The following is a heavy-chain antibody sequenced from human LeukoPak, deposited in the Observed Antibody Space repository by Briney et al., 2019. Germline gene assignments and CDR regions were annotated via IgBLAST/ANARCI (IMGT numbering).Heavy chain of an antibody. CDR2: MNPNSGIT. CDR1: GYTFTSYD. V-gene: IGHV1-8*03. CDR3: ARDSSIVVVTAIRLFDY. D-gene: IGHD2-21*02. J-gene: IGHJ4*02. Sequence: GASVKVSCKASGYTFTSYDINWVRQATGQGLEWMGWMNPNSGITGYAQKFQGRVTITRNTSISTAYMELSSLRSEDTAVYYCARDSSIVVVTAIRLFDYWGQGTLVTVPS.